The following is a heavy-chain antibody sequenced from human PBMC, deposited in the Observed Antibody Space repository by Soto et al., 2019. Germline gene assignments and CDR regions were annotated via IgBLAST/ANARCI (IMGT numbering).Heavy chain of an antibody. D-gene: IGHD5-12*01. J-gene: IGHJ6*03. CDR2: IYSGGST. V-gene: IGHV3-66*01. Sequence: EVQLVESGGGLVQPGGSLRLSCAASGFTVSSNYMSWVRQAPGKGLEWVSVIYSGGSTYYADSVKGRFTISRDNSKNTLYLQMNSLRAEDTAVYYCARERRGSGSPRPYYYYYMDVWGKGTTVTVSS. CDR1: GFTVSSNY. CDR3: ARERRGSGSPRPYYYYYMDV.